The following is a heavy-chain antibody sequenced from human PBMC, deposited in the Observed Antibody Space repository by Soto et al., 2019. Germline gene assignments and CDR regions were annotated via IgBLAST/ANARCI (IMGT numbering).Heavy chain of an antibody. CDR1: VFTFSSYD. Sequence: EVQLAESGGGMVQPGGSLRLSCVASVFTFSSYDMHWVRQEPGKGLEYGSSISSNGGTTYYGNSVKGRFTISRDNSKNALYLQMGRLRAEDMAVYYCVRRGSGNYAYCGQGTLVTVSS. D-gene: IGHD1-7*01. J-gene: IGHJ4*02. CDR2: ISSNGGTT. V-gene: IGHV3-64*01. CDR3: VRRGSGNYAY.